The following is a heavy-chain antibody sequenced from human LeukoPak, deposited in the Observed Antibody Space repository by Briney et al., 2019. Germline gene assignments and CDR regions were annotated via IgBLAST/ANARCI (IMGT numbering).Heavy chain of an antibody. Sequence: PSQTLSLTCTVSGGSISSGDYYWSWIRQPPGKGLEWIVYIYYSGSTYYNPSLNSRVTISVDTSKNQFSLKLSSVTAADTAVYYCARVREWELSYFDYWGQGTLVTVSS. CDR2: IYYSGST. CDR3: ARVREWELSYFDY. CDR1: GGSISSGDYY. J-gene: IGHJ4*02. D-gene: IGHD1-26*01. V-gene: IGHV4-30-4*08.